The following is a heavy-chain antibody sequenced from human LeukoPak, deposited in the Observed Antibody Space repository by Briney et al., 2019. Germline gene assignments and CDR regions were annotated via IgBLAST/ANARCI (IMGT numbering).Heavy chain of an antibody. Sequence: PSETLSLTCAVYGESFSGFYWTWIRQPPGKGLEWIGEINHSGSTNYNPSLKSRVTISVHTSKNQFSLRLSSVTAADTAVYYCARAPSSGAVAGTVDYWGLGTLVTVSS. CDR2: INHSGST. J-gene: IGHJ4*02. D-gene: IGHD6-19*01. CDR1: GESFSGFY. CDR3: ARAPSSGAVAGTVDY. V-gene: IGHV4-34*01.